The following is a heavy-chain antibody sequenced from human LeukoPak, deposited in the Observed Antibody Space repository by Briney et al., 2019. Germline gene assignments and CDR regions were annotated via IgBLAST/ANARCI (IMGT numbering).Heavy chain of an antibody. CDR3: AELGITMIGGV. CDR1: GFTFSSYS. V-gene: IGHV3-48*04. D-gene: IGHD3-10*02. Sequence: GGSLRLSCAASGFTFSSYSMNWVRQAPGKGLEWVSYISRSSSTIYYADSVKGRFTISRDNAKNSLYLQMNSLRAEDTAVYYCAELGITMIGGVWGKGTTVTISS. J-gene: IGHJ6*04. CDR2: ISRSSSTI.